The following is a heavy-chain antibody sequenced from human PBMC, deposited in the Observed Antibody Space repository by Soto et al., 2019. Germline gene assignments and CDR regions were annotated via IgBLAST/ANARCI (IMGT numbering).Heavy chain of an antibody. CDR3: AREVMEVASMRIDP. CDR1: GFAFTTND. J-gene: IGHJ5*02. Sequence: QVQLVQSGAEVRTPGSSLTVSCKAIGFAFTTNDIHWVRQAPGQRLEWMGWMNVNTDSTDSAEEFEGRLLLTWMTSIRTAYLELTGLTSKDTAVYYGAREVMEVASMRIDPWCQGTHVTVS. CDR2: MNVNTDST. V-gene: IGHV1-8*02. D-gene: IGHD3-3*01.